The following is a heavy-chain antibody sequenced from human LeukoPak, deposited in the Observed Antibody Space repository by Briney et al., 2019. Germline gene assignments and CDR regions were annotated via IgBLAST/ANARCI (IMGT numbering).Heavy chain of an antibody. V-gene: IGHV3-30*18. CDR2: ISYDGSNK. J-gene: IGHJ4*02. CDR1: GYTFSSYG. CDR3: AKDLRYSSGWYVASTGSYFDY. D-gene: IGHD6-19*01. Sequence: TGGSLRLSCAASGYTFSSYGMHWVRQAPGKGLEWVAVISYDGSNKYYADSVKGRFTISRDNSKNTLYLQMNSLRAEDTAVYYCAKDLRYSSGWYVASTGSYFDYWGQGTLVTVSS.